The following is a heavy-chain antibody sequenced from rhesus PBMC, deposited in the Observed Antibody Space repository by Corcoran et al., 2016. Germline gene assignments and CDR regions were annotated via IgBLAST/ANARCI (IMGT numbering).Heavy chain of an antibody. V-gene: IGHV4-127*01. Sequence: QVQLQESGPGLVKPSETLSLTCAVSGYSISSGYGWGWIRQPPGKGREWIGQIYVDRCGSTDYSPSLRSRVTISTDTSKNQFSLKLGSVTAADTAVDYCAGAPIWTGHSDYWGQGVLVTVSS. J-gene: IGHJ4*01. CDR2: IYVDRCGST. D-gene: IGHD3-3*01. CDR1: GYSISSGYG. CDR3: AGAPIWTGHSDY.